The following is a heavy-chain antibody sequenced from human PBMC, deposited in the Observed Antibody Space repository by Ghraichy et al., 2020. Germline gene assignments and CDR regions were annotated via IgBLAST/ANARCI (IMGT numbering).Heavy chain of an antibody. D-gene: IGHD3-16*02. Sequence: ESLNISCTVSGGSISSSSYYWGWIRQPPGKGLDWIGSIYYSGSTYYNPSLKSRVTISVDTSKNQFSLKLGSVTAADTAVYYCARYIRVPRGVPAATGIYDYGWGSYRSFDYWGQGTLVTVSS. CDR3: ARYIRVPRGVPAATGIYDYGWGSYRSFDY. J-gene: IGHJ4*02. CDR1: GGSISSSSYY. CDR2: IYYSGST. V-gene: IGHV4-39*01.